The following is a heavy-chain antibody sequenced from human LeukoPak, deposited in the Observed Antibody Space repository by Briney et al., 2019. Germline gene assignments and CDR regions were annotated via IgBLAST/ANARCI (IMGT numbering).Heavy chain of an antibody. J-gene: IGHJ5*02. D-gene: IGHD1-14*01. V-gene: IGHV1-2*02. CDR3: ARQASVRTRFDP. CDR2: INPNSGGT. CDR1: GYTFTGYY. Sequence: GASVKVSCKASGYTFTGYYMHWVRQAPGQGLELMVWINPNSGGTNYAQKFQGRVTMTRDTSISTAYMELSRLRSDDTAVYYCARQASVRTRFDPWGQGTLVTVSS.